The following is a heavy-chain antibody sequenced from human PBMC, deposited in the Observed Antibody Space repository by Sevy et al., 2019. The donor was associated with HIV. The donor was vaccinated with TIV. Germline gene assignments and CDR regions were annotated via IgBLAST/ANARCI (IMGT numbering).Heavy chain of an antibody. J-gene: IGHJ6*02. CDR1: GYTFTSYG. CDR2: ISAYNGNT. V-gene: IGHV1-18*01. D-gene: IGHD3-10*01. CDR3: ARVGETYYYGSGSYSDYYYYGMDV. Sequence: ASLKVSCKASGYTFTSYGISWVRQAPGQGLEWMGWISAYNGNTNYAQKLQGRVTMTTDTSTSTAYMELRSLRSDDTAVYYCARVGETYYYGSGSYSDYYYYGMDVWGQGTTVTVSS.